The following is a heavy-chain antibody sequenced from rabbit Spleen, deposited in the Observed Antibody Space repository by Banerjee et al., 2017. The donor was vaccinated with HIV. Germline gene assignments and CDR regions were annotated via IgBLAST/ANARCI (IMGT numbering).Heavy chain of an antibody. V-gene: IGHV1S40*01. CDR1: GFSFNSGYD. CDR2: VYAGSSGST. J-gene: IGHJ4*01. D-gene: IGHD4-2*01. CDR3: ARDLVAVIGWNFNL. Sequence: QSLEESGGGQVKPGASLTLTCKASGFSFNSGYDMCWVRQAPGKGLEWIACVYAGSSGSTYSATWAKGRFTISRDTNENTVSLKMTSLTAADTATYFCARDLVAVIGWNFNLWGPGTLVTVS.